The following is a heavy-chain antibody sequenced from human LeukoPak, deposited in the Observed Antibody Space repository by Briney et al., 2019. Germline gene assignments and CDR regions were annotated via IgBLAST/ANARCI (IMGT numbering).Heavy chain of an antibody. CDR1: GFTSSRYW. Sequence: GGSLRLSCAVSGFTSSRYWMSWVRQAPGKGLEWVSAISGSGGSTYYADSVKGRFTISRDNSKNTLYLQMNSLRAEDTAVYYCALGSTSIIPFDYWGQGTLVTVSS. D-gene: IGHD2-2*01. CDR3: ALGSTSIIPFDY. J-gene: IGHJ4*02. V-gene: IGHV3-23*01. CDR2: ISGSGGST.